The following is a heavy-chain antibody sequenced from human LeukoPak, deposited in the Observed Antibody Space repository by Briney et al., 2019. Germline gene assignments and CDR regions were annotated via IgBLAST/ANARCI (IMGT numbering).Heavy chain of an antibody. J-gene: IGHJ4*02. Sequence: PGGSLRLSCAASGFTFSSYAMSWVRQAPGKGLEWVSAISGSGASTKYADSAKGRLTISRDNSTNKLYLQLSSLRAEDTAVYYCAKKDYRLAAAGIDYWGQGPLVTVSS. CDR1: GFTFSSYA. CDR3: AKKDYRLAAAGIDY. CDR2: ISGSGAST. D-gene: IGHD6-13*01. V-gene: IGHV3-23*01.